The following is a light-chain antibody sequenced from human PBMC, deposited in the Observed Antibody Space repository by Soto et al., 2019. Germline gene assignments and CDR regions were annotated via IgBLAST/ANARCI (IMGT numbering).Light chain of an antibody. V-gene: IGKV3-20*01. CDR3: QQYGRSPQIT. Sequence: MVLTQSPGTLSLSPGERATLSCRASQSVSSSYLAWYQQKPGQAPRLLIYGASSRATGIPDRFSGSGSGTDFTLTISRLEPEDFAVYYCQQYGRSPQITFGQGTRLEIK. J-gene: IGKJ5*01. CDR2: GAS. CDR1: QSVSSSY.